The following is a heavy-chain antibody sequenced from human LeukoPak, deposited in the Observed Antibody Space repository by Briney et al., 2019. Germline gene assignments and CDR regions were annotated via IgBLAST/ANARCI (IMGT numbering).Heavy chain of an antibody. Sequence: SETLSLTCTVSGGSISSSSYYWGWIRQPPGKGLEWIGSIYHSGSTYYNPSLKSRVTISVDTSKNQFSLKLSSVTAADTAVYYCARQAGASDYWGQGTLVTVSS. D-gene: IGHD1-26*01. CDR2: IYHSGST. J-gene: IGHJ4*02. CDR1: GGSISSSSYY. CDR3: ARQAGASDY. V-gene: IGHV4-39*01.